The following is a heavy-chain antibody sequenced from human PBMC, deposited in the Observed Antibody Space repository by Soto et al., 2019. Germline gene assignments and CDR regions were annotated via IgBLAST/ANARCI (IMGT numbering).Heavy chain of an antibody. V-gene: IGHV3-30-3*01. D-gene: IGHD6-19*01. CDR1: GFTFSSYA. J-gene: IGHJ6*02. CDR3: ARDPGIAVAVKSYYYYYYGMDV. Sequence: GGSLRLSCAASGFTFSSYAMHWVRQAPGKGLEWVAVISYDGSNKYYADSVKGRFTISRDNSKNTLYLQMNSLRAEDTAVYYCARDPGIAVAVKSYYYYYYGMDVWGQGTTVTVSS. CDR2: ISYDGSNK.